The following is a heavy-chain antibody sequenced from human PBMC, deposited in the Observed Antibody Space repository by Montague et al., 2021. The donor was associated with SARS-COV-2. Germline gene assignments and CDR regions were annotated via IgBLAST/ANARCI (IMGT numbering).Heavy chain of an antibody. CDR1: GGSISRYY. CDR2: IYTSGSI. D-gene: IGHD4/OR15-4a*01. V-gene: IGHV4-4*07. CDR3: ARGQSTWFDP. Sequence: SETLSLTCTVSGGSISRYYWSWIRQPAGKGLEYIGRIYTSGSINYNPSLKSRVTMSLDTSKNHFSLNLSSVTAADTAVYYCARGQSTWFDPWGQGTLVTVSS. J-gene: IGHJ5*02.